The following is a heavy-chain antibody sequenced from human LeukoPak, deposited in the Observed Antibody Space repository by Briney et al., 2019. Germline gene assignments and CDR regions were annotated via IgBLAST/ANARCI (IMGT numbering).Heavy chain of an antibody. CDR1: GFTFSSYA. J-gene: IGHJ4*02. CDR3: ARDRRSWVGAMGD. D-gene: IGHD1-26*01. V-gene: IGHV3-23*01. Sequence: GSLRLSCAASGFTFSSYAMSWVRQAPGKGLEWVSAISGSGGSTYYADSVKGRFTISRDNSKNTLYLQMNSLRAEDTAVYYCARDRRSWVGAMGDWGQGTLVTVSS. CDR2: ISGSGGST.